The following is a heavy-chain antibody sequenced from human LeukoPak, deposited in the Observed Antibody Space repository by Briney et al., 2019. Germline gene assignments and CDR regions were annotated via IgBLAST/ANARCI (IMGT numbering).Heavy chain of an antibody. CDR3: AKESGSYSNSPPDS. D-gene: IGHD6-13*01. V-gene: IGHV3-23*01. CDR2: IIGSGGNT. Sequence: GGSLRLSCAASDFTFSSYAMSWVRQAPGKGLEWVSSIIGSGGNTYYAHSVKGRFTISRDNSKNTVYLQMNSLRAEDSAIYYCAKESGSYSNSPPDSWGLGTLVTVSS. CDR1: DFTFSSYA. J-gene: IGHJ4*02.